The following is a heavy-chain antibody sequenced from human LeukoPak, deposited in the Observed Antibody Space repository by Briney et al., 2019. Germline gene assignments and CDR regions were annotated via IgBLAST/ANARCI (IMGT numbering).Heavy chain of an antibody. CDR2: INPNSGGT. V-gene: IGHV1-2*02. D-gene: IGHD3-22*01. CDR3: ARDFYGYYDSSGYYHYFDY. J-gene: IGHJ4*02. Sequence: ASVKVSCKASGYTFTGYYMHWVRQAPGQGLEWMGWINPNSGGTNYAQKFQGRVTMTRDTSISTAYMELSRLRSDDKAVYYCARDFYGYYDSSGYYHYFDYWGQGTLVTVSS. CDR1: GYTFTGYY.